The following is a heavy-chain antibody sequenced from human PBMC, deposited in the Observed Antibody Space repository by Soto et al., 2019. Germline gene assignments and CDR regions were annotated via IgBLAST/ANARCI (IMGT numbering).Heavy chain of an antibody. D-gene: IGHD3-16*02. V-gene: IGHV3-11*01. CDR3: ARATDDYIWGSYRYRGEFHY. CDR2: ISSSGSTI. J-gene: IGHJ4*02. Sequence: QVQLVESGGGLVKPGGSLRLSCAASGFTFSDYYMSWIRQAPGKGLEWVSYISSSGSTIYYADSVKGRFTISRDNAKNSLYLQMNSLRAEDTAVCYCARATDDYIWGSYRYRGEFHYWGQGTLVTVSS. CDR1: GFTFSDYY.